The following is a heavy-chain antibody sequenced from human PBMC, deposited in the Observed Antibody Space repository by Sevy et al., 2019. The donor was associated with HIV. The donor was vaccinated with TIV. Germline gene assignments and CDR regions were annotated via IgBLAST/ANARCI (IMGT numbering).Heavy chain of an antibody. Sequence: ASVKVSCKASGFTFTSSAVQWVRQARGQRLEWIGWIVVGSGNTNYGRKFQERVTITRDMSTSTADMELSSLRSEDTAVYYYAAASRSSKGEPDYYYYYGMDVWGQGTTVTVSS. D-gene: IGHD6-6*01. CDR2: IVVGSGNT. CDR3: AAASRSSKGEPDYYYYYGMDV. V-gene: IGHV1-58*01. J-gene: IGHJ6*02. CDR1: GFTFTSSA.